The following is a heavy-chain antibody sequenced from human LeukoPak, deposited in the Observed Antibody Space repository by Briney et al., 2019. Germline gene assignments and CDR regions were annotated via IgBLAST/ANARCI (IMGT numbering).Heavy chain of an antibody. CDR2: INSDGSSA. D-gene: IGHD4-17*01. CDR1: GFTFSYYW. V-gene: IGHV3-74*01. CDR3: ARVGYSDESIDY. Sequence: GGSLRLSCAASGFTFSYYWMHWVRQAPGKGLVWVSRINSDGSSASYADSVKGRFTISRDNAKNTLYLQMNSLRAEDTAVYYCARVGYSDESIDYWGQGTLVTVSS. J-gene: IGHJ4*02.